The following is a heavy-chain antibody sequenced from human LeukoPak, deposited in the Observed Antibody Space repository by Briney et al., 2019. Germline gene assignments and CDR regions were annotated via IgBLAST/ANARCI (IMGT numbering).Heavy chain of an antibody. D-gene: IGHD3-10*01. CDR3: ARDRTPYYGFFYYYYYMDV. J-gene: IGHJ6*03. V-gene: IGHV3-30-3*01. CDR2: ISDDETYK. Sequence: GGSLRLSCAASGFTFNSYSMHWVRQAPGKGLEWVTAISDDETYKFYADSVKGRFTISRDTSKNTLYLQMNSLRTEDTAVYYCARDRTPYYGFFYYYYYMDVWGKGTTVTVSS. CDR1: GFTFNSYS.